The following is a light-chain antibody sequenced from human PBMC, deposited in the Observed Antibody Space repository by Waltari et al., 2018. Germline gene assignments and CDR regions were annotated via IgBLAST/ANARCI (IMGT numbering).Light chain of an antibody. CDR3: SSFRSDHTYV. CDR1: TRDVGGYNF. Sequence: QSALTQPASVSGSPGQSIAISCPGTTRDVGGYNFVAWYQHHPGKAPKLLIYDVTNRPSGVSYRFSGSKSGNTASLTISGLQAEDEADYYCSSFRSDHTYVFGSGTEVTVL. V-gene: IGLV2-14*03. J-gene: IGLJ1*01. CDR2: DVT.